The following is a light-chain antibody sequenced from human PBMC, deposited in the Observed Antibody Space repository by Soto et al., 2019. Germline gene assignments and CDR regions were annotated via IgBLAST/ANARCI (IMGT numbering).Light chain of an antibody. CDR1: QSISSY. CDR2: AAS. J-gene: IGKJ1*01. Sequence: DIPMTQSPSSLSASVGDRVTITCRPSQSISSYLNWYQQKPGKAPNLLIYAASSLQSGVPSRFSASGSGTEFTLTISSLQPEDFATYYCQQSYGSPWTFGQGTKVEIK. V-gene: IGKV1-39*01. CDR3: QQSYGSPWT.